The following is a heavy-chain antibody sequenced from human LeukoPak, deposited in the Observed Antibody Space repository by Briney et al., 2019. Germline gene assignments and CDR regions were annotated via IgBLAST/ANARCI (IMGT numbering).Heavy chain of an antibody. Sequence: SETLSLTCAVYGGSFSGYYWSWIRQPPGKGLEWIGEINHSGSTNYNPSLKSRVTISVDTSKNQFSLKLSSVTAADTAVYYCARGYYDFWSGYFRERENRFDPWGQGTLVTVSS. V-gene: IGHV4-34*01. CDR3: ARGYYDFWSGYFRERENRFDP. J-gene: IGHJ5*02. CDR2: INHSGST. D-gene: IGHD3-3*01. CDR1: GGSFSGYY.